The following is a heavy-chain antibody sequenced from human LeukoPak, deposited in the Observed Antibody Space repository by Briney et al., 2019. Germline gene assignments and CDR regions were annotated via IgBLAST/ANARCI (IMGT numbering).Heavy chain of an antibody. CDR3: AKDLVTVSFEWGPILDY. J-gene: IGHJ4*02. CDR1: GFTFSSYA. CDR2: ISGSGGST. V-gene: IGHV3-23*01. Sequence: GGSLRLSCAASGFTFSSYAMSWVRQAPGKGLEWVSAISGSGGSTYYADSVKGRFTISRDNSKNTLYLRMNSLRAEDTAVYYCAKDLVTVSFEWGPILDYWGQGTLVTVSS. D-gene: IGHD1-26*01.